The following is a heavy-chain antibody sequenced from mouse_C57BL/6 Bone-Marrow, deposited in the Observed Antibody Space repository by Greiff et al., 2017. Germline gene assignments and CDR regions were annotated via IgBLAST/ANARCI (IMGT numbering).Heavy chain of an antibody. CDR2: LYPRSGNT. Sequence: VQLQQSGAELARPGASVKLSCKASGYTFTSYGISWVKQRTGQGLAWIGELYPRSGNTYYNEKFKGKATLTADKSSSTAYMELRSLTSEDSAVYFCAKTYDYDGWFAYWGQGTLVTVSA. CDR3: AKTYDYDGWFAY. J-gene: IGHJ3*01. D-gene: IGHD2-4*01. V-gene: IGHV1-81*01. CDR1: GYTFTSYG.